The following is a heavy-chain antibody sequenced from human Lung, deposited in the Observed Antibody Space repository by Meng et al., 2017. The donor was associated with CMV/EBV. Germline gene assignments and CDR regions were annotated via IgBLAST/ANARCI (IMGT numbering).Heavy chain of an antibody. Sequence: GESLKISCPASGFTFGDYAMTWVRQAPGKRLECIGFIRNRTRGGTTEYAASVKGRFSILRDDSKSIAYLQMDSVKIEDTGIYFCARGSGSPEHWGQGTMVTVSS. D-gene: IGHD3-10*01. CDR1: GFTFGDYA. CDR3: ARGSGSPEH. V-gene: IGHV3-49*04. J-gene: IGHJ1*01. CDR2: IRNRTRGGTT.